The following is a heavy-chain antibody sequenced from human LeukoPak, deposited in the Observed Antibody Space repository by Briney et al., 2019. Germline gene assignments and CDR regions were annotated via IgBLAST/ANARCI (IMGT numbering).Heavy chain of an antibody. V-gene: IGHV1-18*01. CDR2: ISAYNGNT. Sequence: ASVKVSCKATGYTFTSYGITWVRQAPGQGLEWMGWISAYNGNTNYAQKLQGRVTMTTDTSTSTAYMELRSLRSDDTAVYYCAREPGYSSSRWYNWFDPWGQGTLVTVSS. CDR1: GYTFTSYG. CDR3: AREPGYSSSRWYNWFDP. J-gene: IGHJ5*02. D-gene: IGHD6-13*01.